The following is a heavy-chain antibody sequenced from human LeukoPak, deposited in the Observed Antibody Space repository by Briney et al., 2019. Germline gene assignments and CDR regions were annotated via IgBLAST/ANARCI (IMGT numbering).Heavy chain of an antibody. CDR1: GFTFSSYA. V-gene: IGHV3-23*01. J-gene: IGHJ4*02. Sequence: GGSLRLSCAASGFTFSSYAMSWVRQAPGKGREWVSAISGSGGSTYYADSVKGRFTISRDNSKNTLYLQMNSLRAEDTAVYYCATDYVWGSPIDYWGQGTLVTVSS. D-gene: IGHD3-16*01. CDR2: ISGSGGST. CDR3: ATDYVWGSPIDY.